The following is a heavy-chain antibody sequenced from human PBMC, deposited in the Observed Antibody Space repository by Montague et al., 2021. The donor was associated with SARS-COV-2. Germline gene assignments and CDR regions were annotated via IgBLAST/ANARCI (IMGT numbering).Heavy chain of an antibody. CDR1: SGSFSDYY. CDR3: ARGQVTISGVLIFIPAAGHLDV. V-gene: IGHV4-34*01. J-gene: IGHJ3*01. D-gene: IGHD3-3*01. Sequence: SETLSLTCDVYSGSFSDYYWTWIRQSPGKGLEWIGEISHTGSATYNPSLKGRATLSRDTSKNQFSLKLQSVTPADTAVYYCARGQVTISGVLIFIPAAGHLDVWGQGASVTVSS. CDR2: ISHTGSA.